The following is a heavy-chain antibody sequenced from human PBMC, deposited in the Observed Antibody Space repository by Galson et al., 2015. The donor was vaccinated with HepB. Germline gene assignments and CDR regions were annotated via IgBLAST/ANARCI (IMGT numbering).Heavy chain of an antibody. D-gene: IGHD3-3*01. CDR3: AGRPYYDFWSGYYTGDAFDI. CDR2: ISGSGGST. Sequence: SLRLSCAASGFTFSGYAMSWVRQAPGKGLEWVSAISGSGGSTYYADSVKGRFTISRDDSKNTLYLQMNSLRAEDTAVYYCAGRPYYDFWSGYYTGDAFDIWGQGTMVTVSS. CDR1: GFTFSGYA. V-gene: IGHV3-23*01. J-gene: IGHJ3*02.